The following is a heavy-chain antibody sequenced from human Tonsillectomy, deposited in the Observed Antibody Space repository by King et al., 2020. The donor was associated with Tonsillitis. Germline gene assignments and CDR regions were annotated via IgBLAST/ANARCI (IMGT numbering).Heavy chain of an antibody. D-gene: IGHD5-12*01. CDR3: ARDLGYIGYEGAFDI. CDR1: GFTFSSYD. CDR2: ISGSSSYI. J-gene: IGHJ3*02. V-gene: IGHV3-21*01. Sequence: VQLVESGGGLVKPGGSLRLSCAASGFTFSSYDMNWVRQAPGKGLEWVSSISGSSSYIYYANSVKGRFTISRDYAKNSLYLQMNSLRAEDTAVYYCARDLGYIGYEGAFDIWGQGTMVTVSS.